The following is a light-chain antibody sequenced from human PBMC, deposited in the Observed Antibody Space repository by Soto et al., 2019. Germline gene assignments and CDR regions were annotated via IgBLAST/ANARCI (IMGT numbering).Light chain of an antibody. V-gene: IGLV2-14*01. CDR3: SSYTSSSTV. Sequence: QSALTQPASVSGSPGQSITISCTGTSSDVGGYNYVSWYQQHPGKAPKLMIYEVSNRPSRVSNRFSGSKSGNTASLTISGLQAEDEADYYCSSYTSSSTVFGGGTKVSVL. J-gene: IGLJ3*02. CDR1: SSDVGGYNY. CDR2: EVS.